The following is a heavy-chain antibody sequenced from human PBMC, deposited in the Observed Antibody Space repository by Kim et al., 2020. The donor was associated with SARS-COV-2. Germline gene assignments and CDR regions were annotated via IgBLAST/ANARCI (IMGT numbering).Heavy chain of an antibody. CDR2: IYYSGST. Sequence: SETLSLTCTVSGGSISSYYWSWIRQPPGKGLEWIGYIYYSGSTNYNPSLKSRVTISVDTSKNQFSLKLSSVTAADTAVYYCARAYSSKYYYGMDVWGQGTTVTVSS. CDR3: ARAYSSKYYYGMDV. D-gene: IGHD6-13*01. CDR1: GGSISSYY. J-gene: IGHJ6*02. V-gene: IGHV4-59*01.